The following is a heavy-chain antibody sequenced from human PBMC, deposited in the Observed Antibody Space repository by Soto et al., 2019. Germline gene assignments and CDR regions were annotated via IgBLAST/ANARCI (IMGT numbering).Heavy chain of an antibody. CDR3: AKGESYYYDSSGYWNY. Sequence: AGGSLRLSCAASGFTFSSYAMNWVRQAPGKGLEWVSGISYGGGSTNYADSVKGRFTISRDNSKNTLYLQMNSLRGEDTAVYYCAKGESYYYDSSGYWNYWGQGTLVTVSS. D-gene: IGHD3-22*01. CDR2: ISYGGGST. J-gene: IGHJ4*02. CDR1: GFTFSSYA. V-gene: IGHV3-23*01.